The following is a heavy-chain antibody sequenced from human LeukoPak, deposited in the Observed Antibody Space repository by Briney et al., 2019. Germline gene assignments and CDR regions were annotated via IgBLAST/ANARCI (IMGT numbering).Heavy chain of an antibody. D-gene: IGHD5-18*01. CDR2: IYYSGST. CDR3: ARRGYSYGYGFDY. CDR1: GGSISSYY. V-gene: IGHV4-59*08. J-gene: IGHJ4*02. Sequence: PSETLSLTCTVSGGSISSYYWSWIRQPPGKGLEWIGYIYYSGSTNYNPSLKSRVTISVDTSKNQFSLKLSSVTAADTAVYYCARRGYSYGYGFDYWGQGTLVTVSS.